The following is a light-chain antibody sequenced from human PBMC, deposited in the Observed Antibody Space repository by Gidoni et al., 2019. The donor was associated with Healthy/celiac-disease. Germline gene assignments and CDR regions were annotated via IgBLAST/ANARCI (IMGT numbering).Light chain of an antibody. Sequence: EIVLTQSPGTLSLSPGERATLSCRASQSVSTRYLAGYQQKPGQAPSLLIYGASSRATGIPDRCSGSGSGTDFTLTISRLEPEDFAVYYCQQYGSSPWTFGQGTKVEIK. CDR2: GAS. CDR3: QQYGSSPWT. CDR1: QSVSTRY. J-gene: IGKJ1*01. V-gene: IGKV3-20*01.